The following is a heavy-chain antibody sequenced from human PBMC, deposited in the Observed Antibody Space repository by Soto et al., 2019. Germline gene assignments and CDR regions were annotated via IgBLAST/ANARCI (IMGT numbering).Heavy chain of an antibody. J-gene: IGHJ5*02. CDR2: TYFRSKWYN. Sequence: HSQTLSLTCSLSGDRFSHKSAAWNWIRQSPSRGLEWLGRTYFRSKWYNDYAVSVKSRIIINPDTSNNQFSLQLNSVTPEDTAVYFCAKGDNLGPKTGYAFDPWGQGIMVTVSS. CDR1: GDRFSHKSAA. V-gene: IGHV6-1*01. D-gene: IGHD5-12*01. CDR3: AKGDNLGPKTGYAFDP.